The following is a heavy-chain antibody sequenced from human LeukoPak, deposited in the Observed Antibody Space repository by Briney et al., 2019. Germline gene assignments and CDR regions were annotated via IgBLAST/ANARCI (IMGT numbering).Heavy chain of an antibody. CDR3: ARVTHYCGSTSCYTVYYFDY. CDR1: GYIFSSYD. Sequence: ASVKVSCKASGYIFSSYDINWVRQATGQGLEWMGWMNPNSGNTGYAQKFQGRVTMTRNTSISTAYMELSSLRSEDTALYYCARVTHYCGSTSCYTVYYFDYWGQGTLVTVSS. V-gene: IGHV1-8*01. J-gene: IGHJ4*02. D-gene: IGHD2-2*02. CDR2: MNPNSGNT.